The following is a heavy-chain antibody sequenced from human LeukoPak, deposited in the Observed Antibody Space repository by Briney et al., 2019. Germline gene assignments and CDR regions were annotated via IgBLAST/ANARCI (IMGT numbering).Heavy chain of an antibody. CDR2: INPSGGST. V-gene: IGHV1-46*01. CDR1: GYTFASYY. J-gene: IGHJ6*02. D-gene: IGHD6-6*01. CDR3: ARRQNKEYSSSSTLYYYYGMDV. Sequence: VASVKVSCKASGYTFASYYMHWVRQAPGQGLEWMGIINPSGGSTSYAQKFQGRVTMTRDTSTSTVYMELSSLRSEDTAVYYCARRQNKEYSSSSTLYYYYGMDVWGQGTTVTVSS.